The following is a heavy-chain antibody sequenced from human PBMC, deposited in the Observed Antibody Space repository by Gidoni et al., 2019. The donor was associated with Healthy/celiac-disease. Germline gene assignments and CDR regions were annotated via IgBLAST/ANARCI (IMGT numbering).Heavy chain of an antibody. D-gene: IGHD3-3*01. CDR3: ARHTEVPYYDFWSGYYPNSNWFDP. J-gene: IGHJ5*02. CDR1: GYSFTSYW. CDR2: IYPGDSDT. V-gene: IGHV5-51*01. Sequence: EVQLVQSGAEVKKPGESLKISCKGSGYSFTSYWIGWVRQMPGKGLEWMGIIYPGDSDTRYSPSFQGQVTISADKSISTAYLQWSSLKASDTAMYYCARHTEVPYYDFWSGYYPNSNWFDPWGQGTLVTVSS.